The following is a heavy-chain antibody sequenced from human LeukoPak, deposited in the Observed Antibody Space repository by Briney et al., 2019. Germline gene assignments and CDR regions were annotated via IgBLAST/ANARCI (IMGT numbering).Heavy chain of an antibody. D-gene: IGHD3-22*01. CDR3: ARPYYYEQYYFDY. J-gene: IGHJ4*02. Sequence: GVSVRVSCKASGYTFTSYAMNWVRQAPGQGLEWMGWINTNTGNPTYAQGYTGRFVFSLDTSVSTAYLQISSLKAEDTAVYYCARPYYYEQYYFDYWGRETLVTVSS. CDR2: INTNTGNP. V-gene: IGHV7-4-1*02. CDR1: GYTFTSYA.